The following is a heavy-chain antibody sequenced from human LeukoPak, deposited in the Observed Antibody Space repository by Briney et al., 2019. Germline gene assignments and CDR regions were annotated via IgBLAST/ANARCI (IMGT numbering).Heavy chain of an antibody. Sequence: SQTLSLTCAISGGSVSSINGAWNWIRQSPSRGLEWVGRTYYRSKWYFDYAESLKGRVTISPDTSKNQFSLQLNSVTPEDTAIYYCTRDLGNTGWYTFDFWGQGILVTVSS. CDR1: GGSVSSINGA. J-gene: IGHJ4*02. D-gene: IGHD6-19*01. CDR3: TRDLGNTGWYTFDF. V-gene: IGHV6-1*01. CDR2: TYYRSKWYF.